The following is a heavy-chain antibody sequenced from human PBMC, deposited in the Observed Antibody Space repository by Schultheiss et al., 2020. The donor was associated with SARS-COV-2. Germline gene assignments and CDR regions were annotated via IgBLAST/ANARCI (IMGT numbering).Heavy chain of an antibody. V-gene: IGHV4-59*12. CDR3: AGGEYSSARY. Sequence: SETLSLTCTVSGGSISSYYWSWIRQPPGKGLEWIGYIYYSGSTNYNPSLKSRVTISVDKSKNQFSLKLSSVTAADTAVYYCAGGEYSSARYWGQGTLVTVSS. CDR2: IYYSGST. J-gene: IGHJ4*02. CDR1: GGSISSYY. D-gene: IGHD6-19*01.